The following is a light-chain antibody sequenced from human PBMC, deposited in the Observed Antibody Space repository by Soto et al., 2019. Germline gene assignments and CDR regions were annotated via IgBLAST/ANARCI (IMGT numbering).Light chain of an antibody. CDR2: WAS. CDR3: QQYYTTPTWT. CDR1: QSVFSRFRNKNY. J-gene: IGKJ1*01. V-gene: IGKV4-1*01. Sequence: DIVMTQSPDSLTLSLGERATINCKSSQSVFSRFRNKNYLGWFQQKPGQTPRLLIYWASTRESGVSDRFSGSGSGTDFTLTIDSLQAEDVGVYYCQQYYTTPTWTFGQGTKVEV.